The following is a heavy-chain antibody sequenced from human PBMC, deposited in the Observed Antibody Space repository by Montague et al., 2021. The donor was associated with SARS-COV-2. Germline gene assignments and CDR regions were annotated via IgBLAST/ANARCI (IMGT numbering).Heavy chain of an antibody. J-gene: IGHJ4*02. CDR2: IYASGST. CDR1: GVSITSYY. CDR3: VRDGGNWYYFDY. V-gene: IGHV4-4*07. Sequence: SETLSLTCSISGVSITSYYWSWVRQPAGKALEWIGHIYASGSTNYSPSLKSRVRLSIDNPKNQFSLKLESLTAADTAVYYCVRDGGNWYYFDYWGQGALVTVSS. D-gene: IGHD3-16*01.